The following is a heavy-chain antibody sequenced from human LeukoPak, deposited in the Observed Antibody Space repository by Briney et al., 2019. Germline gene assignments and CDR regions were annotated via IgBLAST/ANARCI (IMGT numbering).Heavy chain of an antibody. Sequence: SGTLSLTCAVSGGSISSSNWWSWVRPPPGKGLEWIGEIYHSGSTNYNPSLKSRVTISVDKSKNQFSLKLSSVTAADTAVYYCARVTFSRLSSGWHYYFDYWGQGTLVTVSS. CDR3: ARVTFSRLSSGWHYYFDY. CDR1: GGSISSSNW. CDR2: IYHSGST. V-gene: IGHV4-4*02. D-gene: IGHD6-19*01. J-gene: IGHJ4*02.